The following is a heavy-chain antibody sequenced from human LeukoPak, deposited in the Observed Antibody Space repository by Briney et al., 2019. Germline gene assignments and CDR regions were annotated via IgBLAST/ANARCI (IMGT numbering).Heavy chain of an antibody. CDR3: ARAPYWGSSHFDY. J-gene: IGHJ4*02. D-gene: IGHD3-16*01. V-gene: IGHV4-61*02. CDR1: GGSISSGSYY. Sequence: PSQTLSLTCTGSGGSISSGSYYWSWIRQPAGKGLEWIGRIYTSGSTNYNPSLKNRVTISVDTSKNQFSLKLSSVTAADTAVYYCARAPYWGSSHFDYWGQGTLVTVSS. CDR2: IYTSGST.